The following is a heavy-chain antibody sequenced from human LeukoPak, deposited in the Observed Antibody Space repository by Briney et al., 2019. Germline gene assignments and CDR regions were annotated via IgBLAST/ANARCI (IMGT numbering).Heavy chain of an antibody. CDR1: GVSISSSNSY. CDR2: INHSGST. Sequence: SETLSLTCTVSGVSISSSNSYWSWIRQPPGKGLEWIGEINHSGSTNYNPSLKSRVTISVDTSKNQFSLKLSSVTAADTAVYYCARGQVTMVRGVKFDPWGQGTLVTVSS. J-gene: IGHJ5*02. CDR3: ARGQVTMVRGVKFDP. V-gene: IGHV4-39*07. D-gene: IGHD3-10*01.